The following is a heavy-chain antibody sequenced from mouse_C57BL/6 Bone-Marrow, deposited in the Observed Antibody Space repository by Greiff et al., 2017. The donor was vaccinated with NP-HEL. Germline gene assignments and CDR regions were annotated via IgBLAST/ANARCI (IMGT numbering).Heavy chain of an antibody. J-gene: IGHJ3*01. D-gene: IGHD1-1*01. CDR1: GYTFTSYG. V-gene: IGHV1-81*01. CDR2: IYPRSGNT. CDR3: ARGHYGSSYEFAY. Sequence: VQGVESGAELARPGASVKLSCKASGYTFTSYGISWVKQRTGQGLEWIGEIYPRSGNTYYNEKFKGKATLTADKSSSTAYMELRSLTSEDSAVYFCARGHYGSSYEFAYWGQGTLVTVSA.